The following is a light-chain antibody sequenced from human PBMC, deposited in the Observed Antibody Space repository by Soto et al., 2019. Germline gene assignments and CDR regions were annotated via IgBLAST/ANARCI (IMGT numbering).Light chain of an antibody. CDR1: NSDVGGYNY. V-gene: IGLV2-8*01. Sequence: QSALTQPPSASGSPGQSVTISCTGTNSDVGGYNYVSWYQQHPGKAPKLMIYEVSKRPSGVPDRFSGSKSGNTASLTVSGLQAEEEADYYCTYYAGSHNCEVSGTGTKLTVL. CDR3: TYYAGSHNCEV. CDR2: EVS. J-gene: IGLJ1*01.